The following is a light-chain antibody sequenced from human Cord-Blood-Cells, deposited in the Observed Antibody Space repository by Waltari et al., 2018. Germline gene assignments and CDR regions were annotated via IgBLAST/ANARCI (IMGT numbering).Light chain of an antibody. CDR2: KDS. J-gene: IGLJ1*01. Sequence: SYELTQPPSVSVSPGQTARITCSGDALPKQYAYWYRQKPGQAPVLVIYKDSERPSGIPERFSGSSSGTTVTLTSSGVQAEDEADYYCQSADSSGTYYVFGTGTKVTVL. V-gene: IGLV3-25*03. CDR3: QSADSSGTYYV. CDR1: ALPKQY.